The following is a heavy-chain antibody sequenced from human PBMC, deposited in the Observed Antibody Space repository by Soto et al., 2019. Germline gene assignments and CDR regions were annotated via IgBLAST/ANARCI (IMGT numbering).Heavy chain of an antibody. CDR1: GFTFSTYA. Sequence: PGGSLRLSCEASGFTFSTYAMTWVRQAPGKGLEWVSIISGSGGTTYYADSVKGRFTISRDNSKNTLYLQMNSLRAEDTAVYYCAVLNSLDYWGQGTLVTVSS. D-gene: IGHD1-1*01. V-gene: IGHV3-23*01. CDR3: AVLNSLDY. J-gene: IGHJ4*02. CDR2: ISGSGGTT.